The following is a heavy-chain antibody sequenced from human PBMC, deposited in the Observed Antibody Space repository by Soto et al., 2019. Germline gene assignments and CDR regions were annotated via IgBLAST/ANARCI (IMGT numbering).Heavy chain of an antibody. CDR3: ARDERPEQQPGNY. D-gene: IGHD6-13*01. CDR2: TSPYNANA. V-gene: IGHV1-18*01. Sequence: ASVKVSCKASGGTFSSYAISWVRQAPGQGLEWMAWTSPYNANANYAQKLQGRVTMTTDTSTSTAYMELRSLRSDDTAMYYCARDERPEQQPGNYWGQGTLVTVSS. J-gene: IGHJ4*02. CDR1: GGTFSSYA.